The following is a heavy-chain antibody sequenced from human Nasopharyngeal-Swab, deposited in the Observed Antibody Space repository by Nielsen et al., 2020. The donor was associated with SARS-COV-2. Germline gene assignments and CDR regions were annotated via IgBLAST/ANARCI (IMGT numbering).Heavy chain of an antibody. D-gene: IGHD3-16*02. Sequence: ASVKVSCKASGYTFTSYYMHWVRQAPGQGLEWMGIINPSGGSTSYAQKFQGRVTMTSDTSTSTVYMELSSLRSEDTAVYYCARDSGSNYDYVWGSYRYTSGYFDYWGQGTLVTVSS. J-gene: IGHJ4*02. CDR1: GYTFTSYY. CDR2: INPSGGST. CDR3: ARDSGSNYDYVWGSYRYTSGYFDY. V-gene: IGHV1-46*01.